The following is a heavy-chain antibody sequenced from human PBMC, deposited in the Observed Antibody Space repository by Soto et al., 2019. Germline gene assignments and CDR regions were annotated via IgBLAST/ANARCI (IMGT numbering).Heavy chain of an antibody. CDR2: ISYDGSNK. CDR1: GFTFSSYG. Sequence: QVQLVESGGGVVQPGRSLRLSCAASGFTFSSYGMHWVRQAPGKGLEWVAVISYDGSNKYHADSVKGRFTISRDNSKSTLDLQMNSLIAEDTAVYYCAKPTVKEGYFDLWGRGTLVTVSS. CDR3: AKPTVKEGYFDL. J-gene: IGHJ2*01. D-gene: IGHD4-17*01. V-gene: IGHV3-30*18.